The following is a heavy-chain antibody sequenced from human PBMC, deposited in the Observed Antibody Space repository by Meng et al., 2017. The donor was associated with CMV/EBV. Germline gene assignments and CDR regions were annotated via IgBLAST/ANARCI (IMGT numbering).Heavy chain of an antibody. J-gene: IGHJ5*02. Sequence: YWRWIRQPPGKGLEWIWAINHRGSTNYNPSLKSRVTISVDTSKNQFSLKLSSVTAADTAVYYCARVNHRTIFGVVNQKRAKGGWFDPWGQGTLVTVSS. CDR1: Y. CDR2: INHRGST. CDR3: ARVNHRTIFGVVNQKRAKGGWFDP. V-gene: IGHV4-34*01. D-gene: IGHD3-3*01.